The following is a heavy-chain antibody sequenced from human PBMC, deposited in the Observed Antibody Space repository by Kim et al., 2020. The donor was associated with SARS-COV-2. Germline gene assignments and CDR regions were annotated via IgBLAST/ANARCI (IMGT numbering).Heavy chain of an antibody. J-gene: IGHJ4*02. CDR3: ARGQLGYCSGGSCYPDY. CDR1: GFTFSSYA. CDR2: ISYDGSNK. V-gene: IGHV3-30-3*01. Sequence: GGSLRLSCATSGFTFSSYAMHWVRQAPGKGLEWVAVISYDGSNKYYADSVKGRFTISRDNSKNTLYLQMNSLRAEDTAVYYCARGQLGYCSGGSCYPDYWGQGTLVTVSS. D-gene: IGHD2-15*01.